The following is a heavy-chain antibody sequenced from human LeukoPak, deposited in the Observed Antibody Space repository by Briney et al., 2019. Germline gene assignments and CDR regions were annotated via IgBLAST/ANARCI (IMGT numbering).Heavy chain of an antibody. D-gene: IGHD6-13*01. CDR1: GFTFSSYS. CDR2: ISSSSSYI. Sequence: PGGSLRLSCAASGFTFSSYSMNWVRQAPGKGLEWVSSISSSSSYIYYADSVKGRFTISRDNAKNSLYLQMNSLRAEDTAVYYCAGVAAAGPDYYYYGMDVWGKGTTVTVSS. CDR3: AGVAAAGPDYYYYGMDV. V-gene: IGHV3-21*01. J-gene: IGHJ6*04.